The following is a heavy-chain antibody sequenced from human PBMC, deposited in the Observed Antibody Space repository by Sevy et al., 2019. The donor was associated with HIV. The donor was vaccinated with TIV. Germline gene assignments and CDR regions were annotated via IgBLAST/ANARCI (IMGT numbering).Heavy chain of an antibody. CDR3: TTKGGFWSGYQYFDY. J-gene: IGHJ4*02. D-gene: IGHD3-3*01. CDR1: GFTFNKAW. CDR2: IKSNGDGGTT. V-gene: IGHV3-15*01. Sequence: GGSLRLSCAASGFTFNKAWMTWVRQAPGKGLEWVGRIKSNGDGGTTDYTAPVKGRFTNSRDDSKNTLYLQMNSLKTEDTAVYYCTTKGGFWSGYQYFDYWGQGTLVTVSS.